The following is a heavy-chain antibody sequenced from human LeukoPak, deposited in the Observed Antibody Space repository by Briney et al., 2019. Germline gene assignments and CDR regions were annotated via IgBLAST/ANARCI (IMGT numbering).Heavy chain of an antibody. CDR3: ASEMEVAGALDI. V-gene: IGHV3-23*01. J-gene: IGHJ3*02. CDR1: GFTFSSYW. Sequence: GGSLRLSCAASGFTFSSYWMHWVRQAPGKGLEWVSAISGSGGSTYYADSVKGRFTISRDNSKNTLYLQMNSLRAEDTAVYYCASEMEVAGALDIWGPGTLVIVSS. D-gene: IGHD6-19*01. CDR2: ISGSGGST.